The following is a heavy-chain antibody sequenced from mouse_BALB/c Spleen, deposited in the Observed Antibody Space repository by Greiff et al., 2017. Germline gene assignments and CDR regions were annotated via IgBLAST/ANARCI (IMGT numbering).Heavy chain of an antibody. CDR3: ARFGIYDYGPWFAY. CDR2: INPSTGYT. Sequence: QVQLQQSGAELAKPGASVKMSCKASGYTFTSYWMHWVKQRPGQGLEWIGYINPSTGYTEYNQKFKDKATLTADKSSSTAYMQLSSLTSEDSAVYYCARFGIYDYGPWFAYWGQGTLVTVSA. V-gene: IGHV1-7*01. D-gene: IGHD2-4*01. CDR1: GYTFTSYW. J-gene: IGHJ3*01.